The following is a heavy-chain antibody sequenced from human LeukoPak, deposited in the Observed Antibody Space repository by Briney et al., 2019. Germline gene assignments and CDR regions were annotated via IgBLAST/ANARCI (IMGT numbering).Heavy chain of an antibody. CDR3: ARYYDFWSGYPIDYYYGMDV. D-gene: IGHD3-3*01. J-gene: IGHJ6*02. CDR2: INPNSGGT. V-gene: IGHV1-2*02. Sequence: ASVKVSCKASGYTFTGYYMHWVRQAPGQGLEWMGWINPNSGGTDYAQKFQGRVTMTRDTSISTAYMELRSLRSDDTAVYYCARYYDFWSGYPIDYYYGMDVWGQGTTVTVSS. CDR1: GYTFTGYY.